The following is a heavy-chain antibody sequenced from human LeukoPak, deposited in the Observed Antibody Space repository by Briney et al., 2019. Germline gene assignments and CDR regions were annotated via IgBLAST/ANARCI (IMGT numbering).Heavy chain of an antibody. D-gene: IGHD6-13*01. Sequence: GGSLRLSCAASGLTFSSYAMHWVRQAPGKGLERVAVISYDGSNKYYADSVKGRFTISRDNSKNTLYLQMNSLRAEDTAVYYCARSSSWRPNDAFDIWGQGTMVTVSS. V-gene: IGHV3-30*04. J-gene: IGHJ3*02. CDR3: ARSSSWRPNDAFDI. CDR1: GLTFSSYA. CDR2: ISYDGSNK.